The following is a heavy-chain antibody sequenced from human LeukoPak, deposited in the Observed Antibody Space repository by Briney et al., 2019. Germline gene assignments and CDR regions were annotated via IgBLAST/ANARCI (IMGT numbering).Heavy chain of an antibody. J-gene: IGHJ3*02. CDR3: ANGGYYDSHDAFDT. CDR2: IWYDGSNK. V-gene: IGHV3-33*06. D-gene: IGHD3-22*01. Sequence: QPGRSLRLSCAASGFTFSSYGMHWVRQAPGKGLEWVAVIWYDGSNKYYADSVKGRFTISRDNSKNTLYLQMNSLRAEDTAVYYCANGGYYDSHDAFDTWGQGTMVTVSS. CDR1: GFTFSSYG.